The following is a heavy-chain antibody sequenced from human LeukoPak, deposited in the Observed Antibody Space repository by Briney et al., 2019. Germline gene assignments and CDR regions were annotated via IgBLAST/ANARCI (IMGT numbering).Heavy chain of an antibody. D-gene: IGHD2-15*01. V-gene: IGHV1-2*02. CDR3: AKDHCSGGRCYSEGADNNY. CDR2: INPNSGGT. J-gene: IGHJ4*02. Sequence: ASVKVSCKASGYTFTGYYIHWVRQAPGQGLEGMGWINPNSGGTNYAQKFQGRVTMTRNTSISTAYMEVGRLRSDDTAMYYCAKDHCSGGRCYSEGADNNYWGQGTLVTVSS. CDR1: GYTFTGYY.